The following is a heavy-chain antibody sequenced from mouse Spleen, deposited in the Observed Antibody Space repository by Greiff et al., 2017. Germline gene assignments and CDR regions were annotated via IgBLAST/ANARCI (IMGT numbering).Heavy chain of an antibody. Sequence: VQLQQSGPELVKPGASVKISCKASGYTFTDYYMNWVKQSHGKSLEWIGDINPNNGGTSYNQKFKGKATLTVDKSSSTAYMELRSLTSEDSAVYYCARWAIYYGLYWYFDVWGAGTTVTVSS. CDR1: GYTFTDYY. CDR2: INPNNGGT. D-gene: IGHD2-1*01. V-gene: IGHV1-26*01. J-gene: IGHJ1*01. CDR3: ARWAIYYGLYWYFDV.